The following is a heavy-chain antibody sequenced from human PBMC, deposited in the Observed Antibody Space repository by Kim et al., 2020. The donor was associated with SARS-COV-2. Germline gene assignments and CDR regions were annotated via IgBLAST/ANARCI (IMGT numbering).Heavy chain of an antibody. Sequence: GGSLRLSCAASGFTFSSYGMHWVRQAPGKGLEWVAVIWYDGSNKYYADSVKGRFTISRDNSKNTLYLQMNSLRAEDTAVYYCARDTDYYDSSGYQGNWYFDLWGRGTLVTVSS. CDR2: IWYDGSNK. D-gene: IGHD3-22*01. J-gene: IGHJ2*01. V-gene: IGHV3-33*01. CDR3: ARDTDYYDSSGYQGNWYFDL. CDR1: GFTFSSYG.